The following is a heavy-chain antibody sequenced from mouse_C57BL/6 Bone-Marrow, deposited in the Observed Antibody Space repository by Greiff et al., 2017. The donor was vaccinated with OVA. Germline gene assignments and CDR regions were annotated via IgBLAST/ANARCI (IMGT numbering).Heavy chain of an antibody. CDR1: GFSLSTSGMG. J-gene: IGHJ4*01. V-gene: IGHV8-8*01. D-gene: IGHD2-4*01. CDR2: IWWDDDK. CDR3: ARITGIYYDYDGVIYYAMDY. Sequence: QVTLKVSGPGILQPSQTLSLTCSFSGFSLSTSGMGVGWIRQPSGKGLEWLAHIWWDDDKYYNPALKRRLPISKDTSTHQVVLKNANVDAADTATYYCARITGIYYDYDGVIYYAMDYWGQGTSVTVSS.